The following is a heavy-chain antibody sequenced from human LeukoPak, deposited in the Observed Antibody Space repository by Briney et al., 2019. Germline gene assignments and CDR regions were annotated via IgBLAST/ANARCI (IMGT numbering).Heavy chain of an antibody. CDR3: ARDGPAVIFFGYFEY. J-gene: IGHJ4*02. CDR1: GFTFSSYA. D-gene: IGHD2-21*01. V-gene: IGHV3-30-3*01. CDR2: ISYDGSNK. Sequence: GGSLRLSCAASGFTFSSYAMHWVRQAPGKGLEWVAVISYDGSNKYYADSVKGRFTISRDNSKNTLYLQMNSLRAEDTAVYYCARDGPAVIFFGYFEYWGQGTLVTVSS.